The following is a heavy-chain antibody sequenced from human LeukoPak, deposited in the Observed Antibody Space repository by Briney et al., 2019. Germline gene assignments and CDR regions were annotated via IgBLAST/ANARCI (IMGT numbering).Heavy chain of an antibody. V-gene: IGHV3-30*02. J-gene: IGHJ4*02. CDR2: IRYDGSNK. CDR3: AKGPGGYSSGWYFDY. CDR1: GFTFSSYG. D-gene: IGHD6-19*01. Sequence: QPGGSLRLSCAASGFTFSSYGMHWVRQAPGKGLEWVAFIRYDGSNKHYADSVKGRFTISRDNSKNTLYLQMNSLRAEDTAVYCCAKGPGGYSSGWYFDYWGQGTLVTVSS.